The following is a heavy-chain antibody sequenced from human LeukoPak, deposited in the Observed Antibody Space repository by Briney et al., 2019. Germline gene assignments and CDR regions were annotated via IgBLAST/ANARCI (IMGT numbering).Heavy chain of an antibody. V-gene: IGHV4-59*01. CDR1: GGPISSYY. CDR3: ARILRGYSWIFDY. Sequence: PSETLSLTCTVSGGPISSYYWSWIRQPPGKGLEWIGYIYYTGSTNHNPSLKSRVTVSIDTSKNQFSLKLSSVTAADTAVYYCARILRGYSWIFDYWGQGTLVTVSS. J-gene: IGHJ4*02. D-gene: IGHD5-18*01. CDR2: IYYTGST.